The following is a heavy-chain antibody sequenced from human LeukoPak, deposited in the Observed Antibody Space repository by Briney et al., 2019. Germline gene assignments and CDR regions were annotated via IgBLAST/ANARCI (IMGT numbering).Heavy chain of an antibody. J-gene: IGHJ4*02. V-gene: IGHV3-21*04. D-gene: IGHD5-12*01. CDR2: ISSSSSYI. CDR1: GFTFSSYG. Sequence: GGTLRLSCAASGFTFSSYGMSWVRQAPGKGLEWVSSISSSSSYIYYADSVKGRFTISRDDSKNTLYLQMNSLRAEDTAVYYCAKEREYSGYEPLPNDYWGQGTLVTVSS. CDR3: AKEREYSGYEPLPNDY.